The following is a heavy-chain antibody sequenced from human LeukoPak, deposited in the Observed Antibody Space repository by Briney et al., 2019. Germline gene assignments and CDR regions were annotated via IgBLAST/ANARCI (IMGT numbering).Heavy chain of an antibody. J-gene: IGHJ3*02. CDR1: GYTFTSYG. V-gene: IGHV1-18*01. CDR2: ISAYNGNT. D-gene: IGHD7-27*01. Sequence: GASVKVSCKASGYTFTSYGISWVRQAPGQGLEWMGWISAYNGNTNYAQKLQGRVTMTTDTSTSTAYMELRSLRSEDTAVYYCARAYWGSEVEVAFDIWGQGTMVTVSS. CDR3: ARAYWGSEVEVAFDI.